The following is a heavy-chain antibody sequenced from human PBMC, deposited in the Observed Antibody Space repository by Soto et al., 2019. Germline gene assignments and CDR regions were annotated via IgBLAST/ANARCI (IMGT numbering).Heavy chain of an antibody. CDR1: GDSVSGNSAA. CDR3: ARELSHYLSTPSYLDY. D-gene: IGHD2-15*01. Sequence: QTLSLTCAIAGDSVSGNSAAWKWISQSPSRGLEWLGRTYYRSTWYNDYAVSVKSRITVTPDTSKNQFSLHLNSVTPEDTAVYYWARELSHYLSTPSYLDYWGQGALVTVS. CDR2: TYYRSTWYN. V-gene: IGHV6-1*01. J-gene: IGHJ4*02.